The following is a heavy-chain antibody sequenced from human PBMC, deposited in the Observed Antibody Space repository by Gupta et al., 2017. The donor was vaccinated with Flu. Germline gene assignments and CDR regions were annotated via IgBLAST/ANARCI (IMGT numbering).Heavy chain of an antibody. J-gene: IGHJ4*02. Sequence: QVQLVESGGGVVQPGRSLRLSCAASVFTFSSYAMHWVRQAPGKGLEWVAVISYDGSNKYYADAVKGRFTISRDNSKNTLYLQMNSLRAEDTAVYYCAKENSIAARLVDYWGQGTLVTVSS. CDR1: VFTFSSYA. CDR2: ISYDGSNK. CDR3: AKENSIAARLVDY. D-gene: IGHD6-6*01. V-gene: IGHV3-30*18.